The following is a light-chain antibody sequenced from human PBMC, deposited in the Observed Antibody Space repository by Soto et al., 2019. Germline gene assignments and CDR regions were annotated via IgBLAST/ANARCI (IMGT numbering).Light chain of an antibody. J-gene: IGKJ2*01. V-gene: IGKV3-11*01. CDR3: QQYNSYPKT. CDR2: DAS. Sequence: EIVLTQSPATLSLSPGERATLSCRASQSVSSYLAWYQQKPGQAPRLLIYDASNRATGIPARFSGSGSGTDFTLTISSLEPEDFGTYYCQQYNSYPKTFGEGTKLDI. CDR1: QSVSSY.